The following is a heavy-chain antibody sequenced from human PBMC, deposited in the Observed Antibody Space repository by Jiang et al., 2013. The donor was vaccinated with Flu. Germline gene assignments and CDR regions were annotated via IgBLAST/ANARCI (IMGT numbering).Heavy chain of an antibody. J-gene: IGHJ4*02. Sequence: TLSLTCTVSGGSINSGNYYWSWIRQPPEGTGMDWEYLCQWEHHVQPSLTSRITMSVDTSKNQFSLKVRSVTAADTAVYYCARDLADYSGRAYYFDYWGQGTLVTVSS. V-gene: IGHV4-61*02. D-gene: IGHD4-11*01. CDR3: ARDLADYSGRAYYFDY. CDR1: GGSINSGNYY. CDR2: LCQWEH.